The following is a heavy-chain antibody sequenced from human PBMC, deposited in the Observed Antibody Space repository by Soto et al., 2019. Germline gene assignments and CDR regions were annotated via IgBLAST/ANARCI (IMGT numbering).Heavy chain of an antibody. CDR1: GFTFSSYA. CDR3: NSRPMVRGEWGYFDY. D-gene: IGHD3-10*01. Sequence: GGSLRLSCAASGFTFSSYAMHWVRQAPGKGLEWVAVISYDGSNKYYADSVKGRFTISRDNSKNTLYLQMNSLRAEDTAVYYCNSRPMVRGEWGYFDYWGQGTLVTVSS. V-gene: IGHV3-30-3*01. J-gene: IGHJ4*02. CDR2: ISYDGSNK.